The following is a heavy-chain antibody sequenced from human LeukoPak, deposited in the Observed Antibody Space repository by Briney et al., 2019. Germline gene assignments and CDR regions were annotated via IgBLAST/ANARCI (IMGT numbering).Heavy chain of an antibody. CDR1: GFTFSDYY. Sequence: GGSLRLSCAASGFTFSDYYMSWIRQAPGKGLEWVSYISSSGSTIYYADSVKGRFTISRDNAKNSLYLQMNSLRAEDTAVYYCARDDYDYVWGSYRPGFDYWGQGTLVIVSS. CDR2: ISSSGSTI. CDR3: ARDDYDYVWGSYRPGFDY. V-gene: IGHV3-11*01. J-gene: IGHJ4*02. D-gene: IGHD3-16*02.